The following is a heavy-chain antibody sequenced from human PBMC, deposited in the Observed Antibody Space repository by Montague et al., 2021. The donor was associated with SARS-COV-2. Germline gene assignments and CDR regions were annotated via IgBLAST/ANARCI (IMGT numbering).Heavy chain of an antibody. CDR2: IYYSGST. J-gene: IGHJ4*02. V-gene: IGHV4-39*01. D-gene: IGHD6-13*01. Sequence: SETLSLTCTVSGGSISSSSYFWGWIRQPPGKGLEWIGSIYYSGSTYSNPSLKSRVTISVDTSKNQFSLKLSSVTAADTAVYYCARAFIAAAGTTSFDYWGQGTLVTVSS. CDR3: ARAFIAAAGTTSFDY. CDR1: GGSISSSSYF.